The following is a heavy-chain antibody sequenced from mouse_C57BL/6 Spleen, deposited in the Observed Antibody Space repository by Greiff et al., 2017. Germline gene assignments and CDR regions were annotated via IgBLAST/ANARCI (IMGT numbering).Heavy chain of an antibody. CDR3: ARRYRDYAMDY. CDR1: GYAFSSYW. Sequence: VMLVESGAELVKPGASVKISCKASGYAFSSYWMNWVKQRPGKGLEWIGQIYPGDGDTNYNGKFKGKATLTADKSSSTAYMQLSSLTSEDSAVYFCARRYRDYAMDYWGQGTSVTVSS. D-gene: IGHD1-1*01. CDR2: IYPGDGDT. J-gene: IGHJ4*01. V-gene: IGHV1-80*01.